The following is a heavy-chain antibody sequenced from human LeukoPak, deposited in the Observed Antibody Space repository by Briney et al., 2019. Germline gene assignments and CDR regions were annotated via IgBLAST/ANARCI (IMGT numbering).Heavy chain of an antibody. D-gene: IGHD3-10*01. V-gene: IGHV4-39*07. J-gene: IGHJ4*02. Sequence: PSETLSLTCTVSGGSISSSSYYWGWIRQPPGKGLEWIAIIYHSGNNYYNPSLKSRVTISVDTSKNQFSLKLTSVTAADTAVYYCATNLYGSGNYFAYWGQGTLVTVSS. CDR3: ATNLYGSGNYFAY. CDR2: IYHSGNN. CDR1: GGSISSSSYY.